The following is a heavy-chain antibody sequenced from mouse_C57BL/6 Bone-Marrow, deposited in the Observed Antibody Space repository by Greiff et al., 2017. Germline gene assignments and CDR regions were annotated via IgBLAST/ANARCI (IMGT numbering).Heavy chain of an antibody. J-gene: IGHJ2*01. V-gene: IGHV1-52*01. D-gene: IGHD1-1*01. CDR1: GYTFTSYW. CDR2: IDPSDSET. Sequence: VQLQQPGAELVRPGSSVKLSCKASGYTFTSYWMHWVKQRPIQGLEWIGNIDPSDSETHYNQKFKDKATLTVDKSSSTAYMQLSSLTSEDSAVYYCARDYYYGSSSYYFDYWGQGTTLTVSS. CDR3: ARDYYYGSSSYYFDY.